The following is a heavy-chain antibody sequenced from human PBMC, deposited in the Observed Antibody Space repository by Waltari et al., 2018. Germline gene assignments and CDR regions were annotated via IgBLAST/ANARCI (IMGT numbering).Heavy chain of an antibody. Sequence: QVQLQESGPGLVKPSETLSLTCTVSGYSISSGYYWGWIRQPPGKGLECIGTISHSGITYYTPSLKSRVTISVDTSKNQFSLKRSSVTAADTAVYYCARAGGRVFDYWGQGTLVTVSS. J-gene: IGHJ4*02. CDR1: GYSISSGYY. V-gene: IGHV4-38-2*02. CDR2: ISHSGIT. CDR3: ARAGGRVFDY. D-gene: IGHD3-16*01.